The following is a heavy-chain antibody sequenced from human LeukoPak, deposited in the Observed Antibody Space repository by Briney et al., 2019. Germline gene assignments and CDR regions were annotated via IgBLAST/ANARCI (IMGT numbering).Heavy chain of an antibody. D-gene: IGHD3-10*01. V-gene: IGHV3-66*01. CDR1: GFTVSSNY. J-gene: IGHJ6*02. Sequence: QTGGSLRLSCAASGFTVSSNYMSWVRQAPGKGLEWVSVIYSGGSTYYADSVKGRFTISRDNSKNTLYLQMNSPRAEDTAVYYCARADYYGSGSYYGMDVWGQGTTVTVSS. CDR3: ARADYYGSGSYYGMDV. CDR2: IYSGGST.